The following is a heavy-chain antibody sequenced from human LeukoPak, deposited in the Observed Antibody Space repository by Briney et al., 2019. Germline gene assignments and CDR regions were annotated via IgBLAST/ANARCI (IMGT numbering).Heavy chain of an antibody. CDR1: GGSISSSSYY. CDR2: SYYSGST. Sequence: PSETLSLTCTVSGGSISSSSYYWGWIRQPPGKGLEWIGSSYYSGSTYYNPSLKSRVTISVDTSKIQFSLKLSSVTAADTAVYYCATHSSSWGEFDYWGQGTLVTVSS. D-gene: IGHD6-13*01. J-gene: IGHJ4*02. V-gene: IGHV4-39*01. CDR3: ATHSSSWGEFDY.